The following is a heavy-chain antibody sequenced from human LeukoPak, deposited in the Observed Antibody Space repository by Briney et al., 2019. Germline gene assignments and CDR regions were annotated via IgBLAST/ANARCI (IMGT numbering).Heavy chain of an antibody. CDR3: ARGQYCGGDCYLAFGWFDP. D-gene: IGHD2-21*02. CDR1: GGSFSGYY. J-gene: IGHJ5*02. CDR2: INHSGST. V-gene: IGHV4-34*01. Sequence: PSETLSLTCAVYGGSFSGYYWSWIRQPPGKGLEWIGEINHSGSTNYNPSLKSRVTISVDTSKNQFSLKLSSVTAADTAVYYCARGQYCGGDCYLAFGWFDPWGQGTLVTVSS.